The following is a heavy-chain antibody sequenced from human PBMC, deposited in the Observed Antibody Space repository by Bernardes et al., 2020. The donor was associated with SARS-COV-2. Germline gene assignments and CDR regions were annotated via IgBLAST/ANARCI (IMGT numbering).Heavy chain of an antibody. CDR2: ITGSGGGT. V-gene: IGHV3-23*01. Sequence: GGSLRLSCAASGFTFRDYAMSWVRQAPGKGLEWVSTITGSGGGTYYADSVKGRFTISRDNLKNTLYLQMNSLRAEDTAVYYCAKDGPGCDGDCYPSGWYFDLWGRGTLVTVSS. J-gene: IGHJ2*01. D-gene: IGHD2-21*02. CDR1: GFTFRDYA. CDR3: AKDGPGCDGDCYPSGWYFDL.